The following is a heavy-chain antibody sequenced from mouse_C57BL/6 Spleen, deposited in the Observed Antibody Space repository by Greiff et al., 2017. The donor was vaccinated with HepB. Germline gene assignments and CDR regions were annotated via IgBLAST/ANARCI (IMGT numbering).Heavy chain of an antibody. Sequence: QVQLQQPGTELVKPGASVKLSCKASGYTFTSYWMHWVKQRPGQGLEWIGNINPSNGGTNYNEKFKSKATLTVDKSSSTAYMQLSSLTSDDSAVYYCARWAGGVLRNYYAKDYWGQGTSVTVSS. D-gene: IGHD1-1*01. CDR2: INPSNGGT. CDR3: ARWAGGVLRNYYAKDY. CDR1: GYTFTSYW. J-gene: IGHJ4*01. V-gene: IGHV1-53*01.